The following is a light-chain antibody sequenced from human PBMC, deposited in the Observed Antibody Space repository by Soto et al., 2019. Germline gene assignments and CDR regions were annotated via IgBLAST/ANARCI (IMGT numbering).Light chain of an antibody. Sequence: EIVLTQSPATLSLSPGERATLSCRASQSVSGYLAWYQQRPGQGPRLLIHGASTRAAGVPARFSGSGSGTDFTLTISSLQSEDFAVYYCQQYHNWPPQYTFGQGTKLQIK. CDR1: QSVSGY. J-gene: IGKJ2*01. V-gene: IGKV3-15*01. CDR2: GAS. CDR3: QQYHNWPPQYT.